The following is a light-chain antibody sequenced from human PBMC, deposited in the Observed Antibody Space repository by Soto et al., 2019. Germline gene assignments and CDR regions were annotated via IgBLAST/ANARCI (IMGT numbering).Light chain of an antibody. Sequence: QSVLTQPASVSGSPGQSITISCTGTISDVGGYNYVSWYQQHPGKAPKLMIYDVSNRPSGVSNRFSGSKSGNTASLTISGLQAEDEGEYYCSSYTSSDTLVVFGGGTKLTVL. CDR3: SSYTSSDTLVV. J-gene: IGLJ2*01. CDR2: DVS. V-gene: IGLV2-14*01. CDR1: ISDVGGYNY.